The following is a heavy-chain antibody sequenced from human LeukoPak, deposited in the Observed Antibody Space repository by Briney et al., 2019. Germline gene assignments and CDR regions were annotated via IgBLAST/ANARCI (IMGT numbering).Heavy chain of an antibody. V-gene: IGHV6-1*01. Sequence: SQTLSLTCAISGDSVSSNSAAWNWVRQSPSRGLEWLGRTYYRSKWYNDYAISVKSRITINPDTSKNQFSLQLNSVTPEDTAVYYCARELEMATIYSYFDYWGQGTLVTVSS. CDR2: TYYRSKWYN. D-gene: IGHD5-24*01. J-gene: IGHJ4*02. CDR1: GDSVSSNSAA. CDR3: ARELEMATIYSYFDY.